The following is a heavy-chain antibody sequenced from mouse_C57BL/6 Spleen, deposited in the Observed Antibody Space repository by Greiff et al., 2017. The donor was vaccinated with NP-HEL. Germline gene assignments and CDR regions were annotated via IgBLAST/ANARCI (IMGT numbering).Heavy chain of an antibody. Sequence: EVQGVESGGGLVKPGGSLKLSCAASGFTFSSYAMSWVRQTPEKRLEWVATISDGGSYTYYPDNVKGRFTISRDNAKNNLYLQMSHLKSEDTAMYYCARDPLNTGGFAYWGQGTLVTVSA. CDR2: ISDGGSYT. J-gene: IGHJ3*01. CDR1: GFTFSSYA. V-gene: IGHV5-4*01. CDR3: ARDPLNTGGFAY.